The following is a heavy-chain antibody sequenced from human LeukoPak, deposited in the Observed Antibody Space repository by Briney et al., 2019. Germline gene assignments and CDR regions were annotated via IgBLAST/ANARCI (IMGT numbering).Heavy chain of an antibody. CDR2: IIPIFGTA. CDR3: AGGYSYGEYFQH. V-gene: IGHV1-69*05. Sequence: SVKVPCKASGGTFSSYAISWVRQAHGQGLEWMGRIIPIFGTANYAQKFQGRVTITTDESTSTAYMELSSLRSEDTAVYYCAGGYSYGEYFQHWGQGTLVTVSS. CDR1: GGTFSSYA. J-gene: IGHJ1*01. D-gene: IGHD5-18*01.